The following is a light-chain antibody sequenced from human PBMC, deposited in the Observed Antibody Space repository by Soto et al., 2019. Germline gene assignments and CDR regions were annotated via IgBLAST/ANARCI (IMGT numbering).Light chain of an antibody. CDR3: SSYAGSNNVV. CDR1: SSDVAGYNY. CDR2: EVN. J-gene: IGLJ2*01. V-gene: IGLV2-8*01. Sequence: ALTQPPSASGSPGQSVTISCTGTSSDVAGYNYVSWYQQHPGKAPKLMIYEVNRRPSGVPDRFSGSKSGNTASLTVSGLQAEDEADYYCSSYAGSNNVVFGGGTQLTVL.